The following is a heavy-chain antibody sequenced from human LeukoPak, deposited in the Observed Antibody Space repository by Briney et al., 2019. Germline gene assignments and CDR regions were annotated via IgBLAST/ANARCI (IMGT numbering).Heavy chain of an antibody. V-gene: IGHV3-23*01. D-gene: IGHD3/OR15-3a*01. CDR2: ISDSGGRT. CDR3: AKRGVVIRVILVGFHKEAYYFDS. Sequence: GGSLRLSCAASGFTFSSYAMSWVRQAPGKGLEWVAGISDSGGRTNYADSVKGRFTISRDNPKNTLYLQMNSLRAEDTAVYYCAKRGVVIRVILVGFHKEAYYFDSWGQGALVTVSS. CDR1: GFTFSSYA. J-gene: IGHJ4*02.